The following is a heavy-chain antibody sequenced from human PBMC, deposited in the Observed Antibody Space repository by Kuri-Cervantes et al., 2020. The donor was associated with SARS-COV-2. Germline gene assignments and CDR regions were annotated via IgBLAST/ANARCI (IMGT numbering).Heavy chain of an antibody. J-gene: IGHJ1*01. CDR1: GFTFSSYW. V-gene: IGHV3-7*01. D-gene: IGHD6-6*01. CDR3: ARPSWRAAPSHFQH. Sequence: GESLKISCAASGFTFSSYWMSWVRQAPGKGLEWVANIKQDGSEKYYVDSVKGRFTISRDSAKSSLYLQMNSLRAEDTAVYYCARPSWRAAPSHFQHWGQGTLVTVSS. CDR2: IKQDGSEK.